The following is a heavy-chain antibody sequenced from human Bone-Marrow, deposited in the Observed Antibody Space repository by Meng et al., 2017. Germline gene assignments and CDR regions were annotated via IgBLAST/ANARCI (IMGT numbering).Heavy chain of an antibody. V-gene: IGHV3-9*01. CDR3: AKSNIVVVVAATALDV. Sequence: SLKISCAASGFTFDYAMHWVRQAPGKGLEWVSGISWNSSSIGYADSVKGRFTISRDNAKNSLYLQMNSLRAEDTALYYCAKSNIVVVVAATALDVWGQGTTVTVSS. D-gene: IGHD2-15*01. CDR1: GFTFDYA. J-gene: IGHJ6*02. CDR2: ISWNSSSI.